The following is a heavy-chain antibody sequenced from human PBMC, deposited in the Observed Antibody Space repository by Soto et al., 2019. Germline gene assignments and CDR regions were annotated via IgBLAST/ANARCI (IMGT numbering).Heavy chain of an antibody. CDR1: GFTFSSYW. Sequence: PGGSLRLSCAASGFTFSSYWMSWVRQAPGKGLEWVANIKQDGSEKYYVDSVKGRFTISRDNAKNSLYLQMNSLRAEDTAVYYCAGLPAGEGNWFDPWGQGTLVTVSS. D-gene: IGHD2-2*01. V-gene: IGHV3-7*03. J-gene: IGHJ5*02. CDR3: AGLPAGEGNWFDP. CDR2: IKQDGSEK.